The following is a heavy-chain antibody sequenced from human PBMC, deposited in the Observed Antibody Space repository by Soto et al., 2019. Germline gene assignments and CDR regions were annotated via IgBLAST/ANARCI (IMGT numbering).Heavy chain of an antibody. CDR2: ISNNGGST. Sequence: GGSLRLSCAASGFTFSSYAIHWVRQAPGKGLEYVSAISNNGGSTYYASSVKGRFTISRDNSKNTLYLQMGSLRAEDMAVYYCARDGGSFYDCWGQGTLVTVSS. CDR3: ARDGGSFYDC. V-gene: IGHV3-64*01. J-gene: IGHJ4*02. CDR1: GFTFSSYA. D-gene: IGHD2-2*01.